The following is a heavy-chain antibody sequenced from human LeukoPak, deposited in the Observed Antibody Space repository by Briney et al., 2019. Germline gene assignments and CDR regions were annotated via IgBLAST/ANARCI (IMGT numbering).Heavy chain of an antibody. D-gene: IGHD6-13*01. CDR3: ARDGGRSKWGQQLENADY. J-gene: IGHJ4*02. Sequence: ASVKVSYKASGGTFSSYAISWVRQAPGQGLEWMGGIIPIFGTANYAQKFQGRVTITADESTSTAYMELSSLRSEDTAVYYCARDGGRSKWGQQLENADYWGQGTLVTVSS. V-gene: IGHV1-69*13. CDR2: IIPIFGTA. CDR1: GGTFSSYA.